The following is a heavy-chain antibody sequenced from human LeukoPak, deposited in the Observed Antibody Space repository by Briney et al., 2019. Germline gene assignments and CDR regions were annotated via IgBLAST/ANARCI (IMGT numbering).Heavy chain of an antibody. V-gene: IGHV3-7*01. Sequence: PGGSLRLSCAASGFTFSSYAMSWVRQAPGKGLEWVANIKQDGSEKYYVDSVKGRFTISRDNAKNSLYLQMNSLRAEDTAVYYCARPPYSSSWLDAFDIWGQGTMVTVSS. J-gene: IGHJ3*02. D-gene: IGHD6-13*01. CDR3: ARPPYSSSWLDAFDI. CDR2: IKQDGSEK. CDR1: GFTFSSYA.